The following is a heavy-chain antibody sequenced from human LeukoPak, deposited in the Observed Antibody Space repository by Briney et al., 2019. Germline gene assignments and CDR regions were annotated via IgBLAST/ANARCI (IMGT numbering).Heavy chain of an antibody. CDR3: ARSLVGGYWFDP. V-gene: IGHV1-46*01. CDR1: GYTFTGYY. Sequence: ASVKVSCKASGYTFTGYYMHWVRQAPGQGLEWMGIINPSGGSTSYAQKFQGRVTMTRDTSTSIVYMELSSLRSEDTAVYYCARSLVGGYWFDPWGQGTLVTVSS. J-gene: IGHJ5*02. CDR2: INPSGGST. D-gene: IGHD3-10*01.